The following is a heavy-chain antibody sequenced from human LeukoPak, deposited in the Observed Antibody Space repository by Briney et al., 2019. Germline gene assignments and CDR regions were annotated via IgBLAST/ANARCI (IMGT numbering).Heavy chain of an antibody. CDR2: INPNSGGT. J-gene: IGHJ6*02. Sequence: ASVKVSCKASGYTFTGYYMHWVRQAPGQGLEWMGRINPNSGGTNYAQKFQGRVTMTRDTSISTAYMELSRLRSDDTAVYYCARDLMVREVIYYYYYGMDVWGQGTTVTVSS. CDR1: GYTFTGYY. V-gene: IGHV1-2*06. CDR3: ARDLMVREVIYYYYYGMDV. D-gene: IGHD3-10*01.